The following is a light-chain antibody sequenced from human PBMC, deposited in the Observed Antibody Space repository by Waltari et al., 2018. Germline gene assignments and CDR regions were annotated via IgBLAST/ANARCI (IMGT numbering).Light chain of an antibody. CDR2: GAS. Sequence: EIVVTQSPATLSVSPGERATLFCRASQNIGNNLAWFQQKPGQAPRLLIFGASARATGVPERFSGSGSGTDFTLSISSLQSEDFAVYYCQQCNNWPPRVSFGGGTRVEIK. J-gene: IGKJ4*01. V-gene: IGKV3-15*01. CDR1: QNIGNN. CDR3: QQCNNWPPRVS.